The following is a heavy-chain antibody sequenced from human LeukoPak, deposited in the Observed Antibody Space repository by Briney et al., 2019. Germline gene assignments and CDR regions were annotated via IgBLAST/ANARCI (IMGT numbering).Heavy chain of an antibody. V-gene: IGHV1-8*01. D-gene: IGHD3-10*01. CDR2: MNPNSGNT. J-gene: IGHJ6*02. CDR3: ARYYYGSGSDDYYYGMDV. Sequence: ASVKVSCTASGYTFTSYDINWVRQATGQGLEWMGWMNPNSGNTGYAQKFQGRVTMTRNTSISTAYMEPSSLRSEDTAVYNCARYYYGSGSDDYYYGMDVWGQGTTVTVSS. CDR1: GYTFTSYD.